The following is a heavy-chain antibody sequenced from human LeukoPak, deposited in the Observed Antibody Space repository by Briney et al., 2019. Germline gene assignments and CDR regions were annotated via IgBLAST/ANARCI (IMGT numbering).Heavy chain of an antibody. D-gene: IGHD2-2*01. J-gene: IGHJ6*02. CDR1: GYTLTELS. V-gene: IGHV1-24*01. Sequence: ASVKVSCKVSGYTLTELSMHWVRQAPGKGLEWMGGFDPEDGETIYAQKFQGRVTMTRDTSISTAYMELSRLRSDDTAVYYCARRGCSSTSCYKYYYGMDVWGQGTTVTVSS. CDR3: ARRGCSSTSCYKYYYGMDV. CDR2: FDPEDGET.